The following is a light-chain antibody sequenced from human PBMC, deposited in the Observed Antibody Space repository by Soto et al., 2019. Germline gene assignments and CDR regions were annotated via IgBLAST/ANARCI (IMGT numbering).Light chain of an antibody. V-gene: IGKV1-6*01. Sequence: AIQMTQSPSSLSASVGDRVTITCRASQGIRNDLGWYQQTPGKAPKLLIYAASSLQSGFPSRFSGSGSGTDFTLTISSLQTEDFATYYCLQDYNCPLTIGGGTKVEIK. J-gene: IGKJ4*01. CDR3: LQDYNCPLT. CDR2: AAS. CDR1: QGIRND.